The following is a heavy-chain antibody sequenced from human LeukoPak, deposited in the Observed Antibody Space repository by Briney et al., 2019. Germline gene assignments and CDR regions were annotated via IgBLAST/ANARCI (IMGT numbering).Heavy chain of an antibody. V-gene: IGHV3-48*03. J-gene: IGHJ4*02. CDR2: ISGSSSNV. CDR1: GFTFSSYE. Sequence: GGSLRLSCAASGFTFSSYETSWVRQAPGKGLEWISAISGSSSNVYYAASVRGRFTISRDNAENSLYLQLNTRRAEDTAVYYCARGFRDTAMFLDYWGQGTLVTVSS. CDR3: ARGFRDTAMFLDY. D-gene: IGHD5-18*01.